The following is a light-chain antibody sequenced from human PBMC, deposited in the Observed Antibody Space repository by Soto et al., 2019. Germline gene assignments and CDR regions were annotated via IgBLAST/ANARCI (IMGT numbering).Light chain of an antibody. CDR2: GAS. Sequence: EIVLTQSPGTLSLSPGERATLSCRASQSVSSSYLAWYQQKPGQAPRLLIYGASSRATAIPDRFSGSGSGTEFTLTISRLEPEDFAVYYCQQYGSSPFTFGPGTKVDLK. CDR3: QQYGSSPFT. V-gene: IGKV3-20*01. CDR1: QSVSSSY. J-gene: IGKJ3*01.